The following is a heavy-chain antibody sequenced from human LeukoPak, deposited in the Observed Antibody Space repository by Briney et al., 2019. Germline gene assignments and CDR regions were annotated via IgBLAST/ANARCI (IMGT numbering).Heavy chain of an antibody. J-gene: IGHJ4*02. CDR1: GGSISSGDYY. CDR3: AREISIAAARWFDY. CDR2: IYYSGST. V-gene: IGHV4-30-4*02. D-gene: IGHD6-13*01. Sequence: SETLSLTCTVSGGSISSGDYYWSWIRQPPGKGLEWIGYIYYSGSTYYNPSLKSRVTISVDTSKNQFSLKLSSVTAADTAVYYCAREISIAAARWFDYWGQGTLVTVSS.